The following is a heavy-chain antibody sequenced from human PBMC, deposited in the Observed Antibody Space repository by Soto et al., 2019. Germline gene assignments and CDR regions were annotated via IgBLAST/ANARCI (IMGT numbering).Heavy chain of an antibody. D-gene: IGHD6-19*01. Sequence: QVQLVQSGAEVKKPGASVKVSCKASGYTFTSYGISWVRQAPGQGLEWVGWIRAYNGYTNYAQKFQGRVTITTDTSTSTAYMELRSLISDDTAVYYCARASDGYRSGWYVGYFDSWGQGTLVTVSS. CDR2: IRAYNGYT. V-gene: IGHV1-18*04. J-gene: IGHJ4*02. CDR1: GYTFTSYG. CDR3: ARASDGYRSGWYVGYFDS.